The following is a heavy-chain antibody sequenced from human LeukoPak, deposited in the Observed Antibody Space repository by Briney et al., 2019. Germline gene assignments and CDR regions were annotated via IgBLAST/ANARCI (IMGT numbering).Heavy chain of an antibody. CDR2: INHSGST. J-gene: IGHJ4*02. Sequence: SETLSLTCAVYGGSFSGYYWSWLRQPPGKGLEWIGEINHSGSTNYNPSLKSRVTISVDTSKNQFSLKLSSVTAADTAVYYCARRKWLRFWYYFDYWGQGTLVTVSS. D-gene: IGHD5-12*01. CDR1: GGSFSGYY. CDR3: ARRKWLRFWYYFDY. V-gene: IGHV4-34*01.